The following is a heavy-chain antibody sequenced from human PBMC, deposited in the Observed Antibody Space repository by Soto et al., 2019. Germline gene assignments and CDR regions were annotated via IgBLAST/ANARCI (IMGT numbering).Heavy chain of an antibody. CDR2: ISGSGGST. D-gene: IGHD5-18*01. CDR3: AKDDLQLPNYYYYGMDV. Sequence: EVQLLESGGGLVQPGGSLRLSCAASGFTFSSYAMSWVRQAPGKGLEWVSAISGSGGSTYYADSVKGRFTISRDNSKNTLYLQMNSLRAEDTAVYYWAKDDLQLPNYYYYGMDVWGQGTTVTVSS. V-gene: IGHV3-23*01. CDR1: GFTFSSYA. J-gene: IGHJ6*02.